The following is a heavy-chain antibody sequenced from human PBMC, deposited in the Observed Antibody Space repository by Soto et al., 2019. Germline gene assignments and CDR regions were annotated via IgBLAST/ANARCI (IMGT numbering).Heavy chain of an antibody. CDR2: ISYDGSNK. D-gene: IGHD3-16*02. V-gene: IGHV3-30-3*01. Sequence: QVQLVASGGGVVQPGRSLRLSCVASGFTFNTYGFHWVRQAPGKGLEWVAVISYDGSNKYYADSVKGRFTISRDNSKNTLYLQMNSLRAEDAAIYSCARDVAGGSRLGELSSYFDYWGQGTLVTVSS. CDR1: GFTFNTYG. CDR3: ARDVAGGSRLGELSSYFDY. J-gene: IGHJ4*02.